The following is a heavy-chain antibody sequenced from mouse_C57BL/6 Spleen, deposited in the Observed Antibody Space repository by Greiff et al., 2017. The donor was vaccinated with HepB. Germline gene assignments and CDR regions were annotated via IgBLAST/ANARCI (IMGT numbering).Heavy chain of an antibody. CDR1: GFTFTDYY. J-gene: IGHJ2*01. Sequence: EVQLVESGGGLVQPGGSLSLSCAASGFTFTDYYMSWVRQPPGKALEWLGFIRNKANGYTTEYSASVKGRFTISRDNSQSILYLQMNALRAEDSATYYCARQWRGYFDYWGQGTTLTVSS. V-gene: IGHV7-3*01. CDR3: ARQWRGYFDY. CDR2: IRNKANGYTT.